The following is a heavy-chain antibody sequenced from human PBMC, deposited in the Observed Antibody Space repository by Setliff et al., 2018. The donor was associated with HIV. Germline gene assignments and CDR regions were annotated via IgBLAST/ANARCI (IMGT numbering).Heavy chain of an antibody. CDR2: IYYIGNT. CDR1: GGSISGGGYY. D-gene: IGHD3-3*01. V-gene: IGHV4-31*03. J-gene: IGHJ3*02. Sequence: SETLSLTCTVSGGSISGGGYYWSWIRQHPGKGLDWTGNIYYIGNTDYNPSLKSRVTISIDTSKNQFSLKLSSVAAADTAIYYCARVPRITTLRNAFDIWGQGTMVTVSS. CDR3: ARVPRITTLRNAFDI.